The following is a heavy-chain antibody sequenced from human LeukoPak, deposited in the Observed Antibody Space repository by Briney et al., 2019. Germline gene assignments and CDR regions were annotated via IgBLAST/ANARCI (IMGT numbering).Heavy chain of an antibody. J-gene: IGHJ5*02. Sequence: SVKVSCKASGYTFTGYYIHWVRQAPGQGLEWMGGIIPIFGTANYAQKFQGRVTITADESTSTAYMELSSLRSEDTAVYYCASPGGPPYSSGCTWGQGTLVTVSS. V-gene: IGHV1-69*13. D-gene: IGHD6-19*01. CDR1: GYTFTGYY. CDR2: IIPIFGTA. CDR3: ASPGGPPYSSGCT.